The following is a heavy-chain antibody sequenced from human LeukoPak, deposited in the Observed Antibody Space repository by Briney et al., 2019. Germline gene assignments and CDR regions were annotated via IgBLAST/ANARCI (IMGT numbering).Heavy chain of an antibody. Sequence: GGSLRLSCAASEFPFSDYYMGWIRQAPGKGLEWVSYISSSGNNEYYADSVKGRFTISRDNAKKSLYLQMNSLRAEDTAVYYCASVPLGELSLSSPGYWGQGTLVTVSS. V-gene: IGHV3-11*04. CDR3: ASVPLGELSLSSPGY. CDR1: EFPFSDYY. CDR2: ISSSGNNE. J-gene: IGHJ4*02. D-gene: IGHD3-16*02.